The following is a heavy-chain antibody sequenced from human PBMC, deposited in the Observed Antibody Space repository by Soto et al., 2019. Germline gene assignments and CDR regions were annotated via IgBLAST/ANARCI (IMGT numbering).Heavy chain of an antibody. J-gene: IGHJ6*03. V-gene: IGHV3-23*01. D-gene: IGHD3-22*01. CDR2: ISGSGGST. CDR3: AKVITDSSGYYYYYYMDV. CDR1: GFTFSSYA. Sequence: GGSLRLSCAASGFTFSSYAMSWVRQAPGKGLEWVSAISGSGGSTYYADSVKGRFTISRDNSKNTLYLQMNSLRAEDTAVYYCAKVITDSSGYYYYYYMDVWGKGTTVTVSS.